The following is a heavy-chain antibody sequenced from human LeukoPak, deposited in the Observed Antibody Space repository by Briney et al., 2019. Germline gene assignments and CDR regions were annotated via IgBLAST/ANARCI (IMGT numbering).Heavy chain of an antibody. CDR2: IIPIFGTA. CDR3: ARDDPGYSGYDFS. Sequence: ASVKVSCKASGGTFSSYAISWVRQAPGQGLDWMGGIIPIFGTANYAQKFQGRVTITADESTSTAYMELSSLRSEDTAVYYCARDDPGYSGYDFSWGQGTLVTVSS. CDR1: GGTFSSYA. V-gene: IGHV1-69*13. J-gene: IGHJ4*02. D-gene: IGHD5-12*01.